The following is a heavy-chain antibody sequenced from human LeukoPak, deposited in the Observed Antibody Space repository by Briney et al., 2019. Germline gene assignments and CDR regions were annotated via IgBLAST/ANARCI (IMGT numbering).Heavy chain of an antibody. Sequence: SETLSLTCTVSGGSVSSYYWSWIRQPPGKGLEWIGYIYYSGSTNYNPSLKSRVTISVDTSKNQFSLKLSSVTAADTAVYYCASDYYDSSGYSSRAFDIWGQGTMVTVSS. CDR2: IYYSGST. V-gene: IGHV4-59*02. J-gene: IGHJ3*02. D-gene: IGHD3-22*01. CDR1: GGSVSSYY. CDR3: ASDYYDSSGYSSRAFDI.